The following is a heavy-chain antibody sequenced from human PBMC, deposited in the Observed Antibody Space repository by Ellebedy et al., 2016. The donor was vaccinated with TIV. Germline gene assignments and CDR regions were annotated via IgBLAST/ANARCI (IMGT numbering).Heavy chain of an antibody. J-gene: IGHJ6*02. CDR3: AREVHWLDV. CDR1: GFSFSDYW. Sequence: GESLKISCAASGFSFSDYWMSWVRQAPGKGLEWVANIKQDGSEKWCVDSVKGRFTISRDNAKSSLYLQMNSLRAEDTAVYYCAREVHWLDVWGQGTTVTVSS. D-gene: IGHD1-1*01. V-gene: IGHV3-7*03. CDR2: IKQDGSEK.